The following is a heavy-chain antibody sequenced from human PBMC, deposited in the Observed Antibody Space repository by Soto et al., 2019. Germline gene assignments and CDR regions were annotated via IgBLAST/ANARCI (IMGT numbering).Heavy chain of an antibody. J-gene: IGHJ3*02. CDR2: FNSDGSI. Sequence: EVQLVESGGGLVQPGGSLRLSCVASGFTFRTYWMHWLRQVPGKGLVWISRFNSDGSIGYADSVKGRFTISRDNAKNTVSLQMNSVRAEDTAVYYCARGQWGAFDIWGQGTTVTVSA. D-gene: IGHD6-19*01. CDR1: GFTFRTYW. CDR3: ARGQWGAFDI. V-gene: IGHV3-74*01.